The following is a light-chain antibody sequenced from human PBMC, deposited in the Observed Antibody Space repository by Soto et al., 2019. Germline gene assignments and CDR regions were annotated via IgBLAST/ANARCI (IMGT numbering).Light chain of an antibody. CDR1: RTLVYRDGNIY. V-gene: IGKV2-30*01. Sequence: DVVMPQSPLSLPVTLGQPASISCRSGRTLVYRDGNIYVNWFQQRPGQSPRRLIYQVSNRDSGVPVRFSGSGAGTDFTLKISRVEAADVGVYYCMQGTHWPITFGQGTRLEIK. CDR3: MQGTHWPIT. J-gene: IGKJ5*01. CDR2: QVS.